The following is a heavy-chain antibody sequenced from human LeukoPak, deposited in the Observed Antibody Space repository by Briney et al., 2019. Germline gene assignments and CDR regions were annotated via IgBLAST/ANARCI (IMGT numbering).Heavy chain of an antibody. CDR3: AALAPFDY. V-gene: IGHV3-48*02. J-gene: IGHJ4*02. Sequence: GSLRLSCAASGFSVSSYSMNWVRQAPGKGLEWLVFMSSSSSAIYYADSVKGRFTISRDNAKNSLYLQMNSLRDEDTAVYYCAALAPFDYWGQGSLVTVSS. CDR1: GFSVSSYS. CDR2: MSSSSSAI.